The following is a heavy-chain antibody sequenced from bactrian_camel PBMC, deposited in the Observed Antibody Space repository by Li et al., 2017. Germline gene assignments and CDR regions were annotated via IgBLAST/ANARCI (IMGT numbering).Heavy chain of an antibody. D-gene: IGHD2*01. CDR1: GYTLPMN. CDR2: IAGDGRT. V-gene: IGHV3S53*01. Sequence: HVQLVESGGGSVQAGGSLRLSCVASGYTLPMNMGWFRRLPGQEREGVAAIAGDGRTNYADSVKGRFTISQDNAKNTVYLQMNSLKPEDTAMYYCAARGPYCYTKLSVRDFTYWGQGTQVTV. CDR3: AARGPYCYTKLSVRDFTY. J-gene: IGHJ6*01.